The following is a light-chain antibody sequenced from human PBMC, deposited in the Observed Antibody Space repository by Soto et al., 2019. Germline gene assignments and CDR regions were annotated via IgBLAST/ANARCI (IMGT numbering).Light chain of an antibody. V-gene: IGLV2-8*01. CDR3: SSYAGTNNFVV. CDR2: EVS. CDR1: SSDIGAYDY. Sequence: QSALTQPASLSGSPGQSITISCTGTSSDIGAYDYVSWFQQHPGKAPKLMIYEVSKRPSGVPDRFSGSKSGNRASLTVSGLQAEDEADYYCSSYAGTNNFVVFGGGTKLTVL. J-gene: IGLJ2*01.